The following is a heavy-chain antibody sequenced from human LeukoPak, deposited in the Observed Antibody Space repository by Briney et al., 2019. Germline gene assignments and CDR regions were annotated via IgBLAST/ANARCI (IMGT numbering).Heavy chain of an antibody. Sequence: GGSLRLSCAASGFTFSSYAMSWVRQAPGKGLVWVSRINSDGSSTSYADSVKGRFTISRDNAKNTLYLQVNSLRAEDTAVYYCARGGNDYGDYRVYWGQGTLVTVSS. CDR2: INSDGSST. D-gene: IGHD4-17*01. V-gene: IGHV3-74*01. CDR3: ARGGNDYGDYRVY. CDR1: GFTFSSYA. J-gene: IGHJ4*02.